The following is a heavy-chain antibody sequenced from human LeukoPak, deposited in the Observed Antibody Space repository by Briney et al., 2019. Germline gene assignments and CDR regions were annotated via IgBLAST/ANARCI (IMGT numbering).Heavy chain of an antibody. CDR2: IYYSGST. CDR1: GGSVSSGTYY. CDR3: ASDGP. Sequence: SGTLSLTCTVSGGSVSSGTYYWSWIRQPPGKGLEWIGYIYYSGSTNYNPSLKSRVTISVDTSKNQFSLKLSSVTAADTAVYYCASDGPWGQGTLVTVSS. V-gene: IGHV4-61*01. J-gene: IGHJ5*02.